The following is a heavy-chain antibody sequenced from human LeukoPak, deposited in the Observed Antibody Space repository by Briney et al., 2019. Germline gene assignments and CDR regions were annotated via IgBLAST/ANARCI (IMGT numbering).Heavy chain of an antibody. V-gene: IGHV4-34*01. D-gene: IGHD3-3*01. CDR1: GFTFSSYW. CDR3: ARGRGTRVGFLEWLPVPHFDY. CDR2: INHSGST. Sequence: GSLRLSCAASGFTFSSYWMNWARQAPGKGLEWIGEINHSGSTNYNPSLKSRVTISVDTSKNQFSLKLSSVTAADTAVYYCARGRGTRVGFLEWLPVPHFDYWGQGTLVTVSS. J-gene: IGHJ4*02.